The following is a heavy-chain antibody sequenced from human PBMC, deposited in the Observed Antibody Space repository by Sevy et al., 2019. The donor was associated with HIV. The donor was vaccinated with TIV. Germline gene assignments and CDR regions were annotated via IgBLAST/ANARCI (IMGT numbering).Heavy chain of an antibody. Sequence: GGSLRLSCAASGFIFTGYVMSWVRQRPGKGLEWVSSLTGDGVSTYYEASMKGRSTISRDNFNKKSYLEINILTADDTAVYYCARGYGSGSPPDYWGQGTLVTVSS. CDR2: LTGDGVST. CDR3: ARGYGSGSPPDY. D-gene: IGHD3-10*01. J-gene: IGHJ4*02. V-gene: IGHV3-23*02. CDR1: GFIFTGYV.